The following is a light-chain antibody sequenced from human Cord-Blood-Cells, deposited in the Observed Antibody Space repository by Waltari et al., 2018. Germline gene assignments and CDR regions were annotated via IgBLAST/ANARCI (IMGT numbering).Light chain of an antibody. CDR1: SSHIGAGSD. Sequence: QSVLTQPPSVSGAPGQRVTTSCTGSSSHIGAGSDVHWYQQLPGTAPKLLIYGNSNRPSGVPDRFSGSKSGTSASLAITGLQAEDEADYYCQSYDSSLSGYWVFGGGTKLTVL. CDR3: QSYDSSLSGYWV. CDR2: GNS. V-gene: IGLV1-40*01. J-gene: IGLJ3*02.